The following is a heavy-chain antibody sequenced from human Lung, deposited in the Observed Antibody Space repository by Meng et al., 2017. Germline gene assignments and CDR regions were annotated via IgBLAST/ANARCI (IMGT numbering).Heavy chain of an antibody. CDR3: AHIVLYDSYDY. V-gene: IGHV2-5*02. CDR1: GFSLSTSGVG. CDR2: IYWDDDK. J-gene: IGHJ4*02. D-gene: IGHD3-22*01. Sequence: QITLKDLGPTLVKPTQTPTLTCPFSGFSLSTSGVGVGWIRQPPGKALEWLALIYWDDDKRYSPSLKSRLTITKDTSKNQVVLTMTNMDPVDTATYYCAHIVLYDSYDYWGQGTLVTVSS.